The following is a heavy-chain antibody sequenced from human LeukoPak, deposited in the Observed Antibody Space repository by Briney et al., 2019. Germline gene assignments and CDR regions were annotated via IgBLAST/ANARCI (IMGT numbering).Heavy chain of an antibody. Sequence: PGGSLRLSCAASGFTFSDYYMSWIRQAPGKGLEWASYISSSGSTIYYADSVKGRFTISRDNSKNTLYLQMNSLRTEDTAVYFCAKFEGATIPGWFNDYWGQGTLVTVSS. CDR1: GFTFSDYY. J-gene: IGHJ4*02. D-gene: IGHD6-19*01. V-gene: IGHV3-11*01. CDR2: ISSSGSTI. CDR3: AKFEGATIPGWFNDY.